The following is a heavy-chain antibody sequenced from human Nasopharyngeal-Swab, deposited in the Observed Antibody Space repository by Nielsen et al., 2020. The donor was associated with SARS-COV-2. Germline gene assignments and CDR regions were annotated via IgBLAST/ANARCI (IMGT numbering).Heavy chain of an antibody. CDR2: IYYSGST. D-gene: IGHD3-16*01. V-gene: IGHV4-59*01. CDR3: ARDGYASGIDY. J-gene: IGHJ4*02. Sequence: SRKSPGKGLEWIGYIYYSGSTNYNPSLKSRVTISVDTSKNQFSLKVSSVTAADTAVYYCARDGYASGIDYWGQGTLVTVSS.